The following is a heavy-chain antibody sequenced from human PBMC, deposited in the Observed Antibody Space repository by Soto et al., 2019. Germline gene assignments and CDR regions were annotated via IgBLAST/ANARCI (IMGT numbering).Heavy chain of an antibody. CDR3: ARGPRYCSGYSCDYYMDV. CDR2: ISGSAATT. CDR1: GFTFSSYA. V-gene: IGHV3-23*01. Sequence: EVQLLESGGGLVQPGGSLRLSCAASGFTFSSYAMSWVRQAPGKGLEWVSAISGSAATTFYAASVKGRFTVSRDHSKNTLYLQMNSLRAEDTAVYYCARGPRYCSGYSCDYYMDVWGKGTTVTVSS. J-gene: IGHJ6*03. D-gene: IGHD2-15*01.